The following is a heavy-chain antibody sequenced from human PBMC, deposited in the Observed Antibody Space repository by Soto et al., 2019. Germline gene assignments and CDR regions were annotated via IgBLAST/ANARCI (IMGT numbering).Heavy chain of an antibody. CDR1: GGTFSSYA. V-gene: IGHV1-69*01. D-gene: IGHD6-13*01. CDR3: AIRPAVRRIAAPPLDP. J-gene: IGHJ5*02. CDR2: IIPIFGTA. Sequence: QVQLVQSGAEVKKPGSSVKVSCKASGGTFSSYAISWVRQAPGQGLEWMEGIIPIFGTANYAQKFQGRVPITADESTRTAYMELSSLRSEETAVYYCAIRPAVRRIAAPPLDPWGQGTLVTVSS.